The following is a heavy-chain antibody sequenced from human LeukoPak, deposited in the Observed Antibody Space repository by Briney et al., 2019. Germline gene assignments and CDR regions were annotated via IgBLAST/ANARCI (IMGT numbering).Heavy chain of an antibody. CDR3: AKSHYPFSGWFDALDI. D-gene: IGHD6-19*01. CDR2: ISGSGGST. Sequence: GGSLRLSCAASGFTFSSYAMSWVRQAPGKGLEWVSAISGSGGSTYYADSVKGRFTISRDNSKNTLYLQMNSLRAEDTAVYYCAKSHYPFSGWFDALDIWGQGTMVTVSS. CDR1: GFTFSSYA. J-gene: IGHJ3*02. V-gene: IGHV3-23*01.